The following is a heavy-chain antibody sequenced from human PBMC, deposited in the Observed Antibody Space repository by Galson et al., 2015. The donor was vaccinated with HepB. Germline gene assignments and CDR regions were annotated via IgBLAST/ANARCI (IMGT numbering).Heavy chain of an antibody. Sequence: SLRLSCAASGFTFGTFDMSWVRQAPGKGLEWVSVTSASGTNTFYADSVKGRFTISRDNSKNTLYLQMNSLRAEDSAIYYCTKPMGPTTRAFDIWGQGTMVYVSS. CDR2: TSASGTNT. D-gene: IGHD1-26*01. CDR3: TKPMGPTTRAFDI. CDR1: GFTFGTFD. V-gene: IGHV3-23*01. J-gene: IGHJ3*02.